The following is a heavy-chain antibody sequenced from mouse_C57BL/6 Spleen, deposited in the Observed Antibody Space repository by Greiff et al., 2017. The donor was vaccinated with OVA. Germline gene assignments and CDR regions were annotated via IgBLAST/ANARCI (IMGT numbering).Heavy chain of an antibody. V-gene: IGHV1-76*01. D-gene: IGHD2-2*01. CDR1: GYTFTDYY. Sequence: VQLQQSGAELVRPGASVKLSCKASGYTFTDYYINWVKQRPGQGLEWIARIYPGSGNTYYNEKFKGKATLTAEKSSSTAYMQLSSLTSEDSAVYFCERYGYDGFDYWGQGTTLTVSS. J-gene: IGHJ2*01. CDR3: ERYGYDGFDY. CDR2: IYPGSGNT.